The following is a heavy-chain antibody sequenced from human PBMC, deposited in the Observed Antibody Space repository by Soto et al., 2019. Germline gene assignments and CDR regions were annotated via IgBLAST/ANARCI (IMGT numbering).Heavy chain of an antibody. CDR3: ARLPGNSYGHFDY. Sequence: PSETLSLTCTVSGGSISTYYWSWIRQSPGKGLEWIAYIHYSGSTSYNPSLKSRVTISLDTSRIQFSLELRSVTAADSAVYYCARLPGNSYGHFDYWGQGTLVTLSS. CDR2: IHYSGST. D-gene: IGHD5-18*01. J-gene: IGHJ4*02. CDR1: GGSISTYY. V-gene: IGHV4-59*01.